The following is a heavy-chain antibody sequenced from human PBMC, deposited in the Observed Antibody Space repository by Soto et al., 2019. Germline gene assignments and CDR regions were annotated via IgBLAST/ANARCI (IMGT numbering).Heavy chain of an antibody. CDR3: ARNQPYFDFWSGYYERYYYYGMDV. D-gene: IGHD3-3*01. CDR2: IYYSGST. J-gene: IGHJ6*02. Sequence: SETLSLTCTVSGGSISSGDYYWSWIRQPPGKGLEWIGYIYYSGSTYYNPSLKSRVTISVDTSKNQFSLKLSSVTAADTAVYYCARNQPYFDFWSGYYERYYYYGMDVWGQGTTVTVSS. V-gene: IGHV4-30-4*01. CDR1: GGSISSGDYY.